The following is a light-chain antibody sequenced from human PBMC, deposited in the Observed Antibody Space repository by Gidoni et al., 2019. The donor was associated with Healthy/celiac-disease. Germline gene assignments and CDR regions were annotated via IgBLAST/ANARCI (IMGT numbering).Light chain of an antibody. CDR3: QSADSSGTYVV. CDR2: KDS. V-gene: IGLV3-25*03. Sequence: SYDLPQPPSVSVSPGQTARITCSGDALSKQYAYWYQQKPGQAPVLVIYKDSERPSGIPERFAGSSSGTTVTLTISGVQAEDEADYYCQSADSSGTYVVFGGGTKLTVL. J-gene: IGLJ2*01. CDR1: ALSKQY.